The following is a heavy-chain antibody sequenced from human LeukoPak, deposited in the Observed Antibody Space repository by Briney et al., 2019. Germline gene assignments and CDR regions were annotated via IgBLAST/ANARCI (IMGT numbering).Heavy chain of an antibody. CDR1: GGSISSSSYY. D-gene: IGHD1-1*01. J-gene: IGHJ4*02. Sequence: PSETLSLTCTVSGGSISSSSYYWGWIRQPPGKGLEWIGGIYYSGSTYYNPSLKSRVTISVDTSKNQFSLKLSSVTAADTAVYYCARRVPTPLTLGYFDYWGQGTMVTVSS. V-gene: IGHV4-39*01. CDR2: IYYSGST. CDR3: ARRVPTPLTLGYFDY.